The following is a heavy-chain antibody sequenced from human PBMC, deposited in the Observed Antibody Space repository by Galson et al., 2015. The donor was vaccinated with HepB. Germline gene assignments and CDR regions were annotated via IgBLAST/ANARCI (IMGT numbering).Heavy chain of an antibody. CDR2: IWYDGSNK. J-gene: IGHJ4*02. CDR1: GFTFRSYG. Sequence: SLRLSCAASGFTFRSYGMHWVRQAPGKGLEWVAVIWYDGSNKYYADFVKGRFTISRDDSKDTLYLQMNSLRAEDTAVYFCARDAFSSPWFSYYFDYWGQGTQVTVSS. CDR3: ARDAFSSPWFSYYFDY. V-gene: IGHV3-33*01. D-gene: IGHD6-13*01.